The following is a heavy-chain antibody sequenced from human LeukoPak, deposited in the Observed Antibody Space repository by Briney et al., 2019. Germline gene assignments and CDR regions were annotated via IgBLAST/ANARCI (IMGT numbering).Heavy chain of an antibody. V-gene: IGHV4-59*01. CDR1: GGSISSGY. Sequence: SETLTLTCAVSGGSISSGYWSWIRQPPGKGLEWIGYIYYSGNTNYNPSLKTRVTISVDSSKNKFSLKLNSVAAADTAVYFCARHAVGTSGAFDIWGQGTMVTVSS. CDR2: IYYSGNT. CDR3: ARHAVGTSGAFDI. J-gene: IGHJ3*02. D-gene: IGHD1-26*01.